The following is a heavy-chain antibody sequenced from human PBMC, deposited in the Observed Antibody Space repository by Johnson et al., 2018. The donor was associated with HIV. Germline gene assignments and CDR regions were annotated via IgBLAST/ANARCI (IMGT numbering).Heavy chain of an antibody. CDR2: ISYDESTK. D-gene: IGHD1-1*01. V-gene: IGHV3-30*03. J-gene: IGHJ3*02. CDR3: TTGAFHAYDM. Sequence: QVQLVESGGGLVKPGGSLRLSCAASGFTFSSYGMHWVRPAPGKGLEWVAVISYDESTKYYADSVKGRFTISRDNAKNSLYLQMNSLRAEDTAVYYCTTGAFHAYDMWGQGTMVTVSS. CDR1: GFTFSSYG.